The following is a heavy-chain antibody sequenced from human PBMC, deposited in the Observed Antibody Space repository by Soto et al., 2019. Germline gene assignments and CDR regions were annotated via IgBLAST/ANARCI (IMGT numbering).Heavy chain of an antibody. CDR2: MHPHSANT. D-gene: IGHD3-16*01. J-gene: IGHJ6*02. CDR1: GYTFTSYD. CDR3: AREGVRGMDV. V-gene: IGHV1-8*01. Sequence: QVQLVQSGAEVKKPGASVKVSCKASGYTFTSYDINWVRQATGQGLEWMGWMHPHSANTGYAQKFQGIVTMLRNTPISTAYMEPSSLRSEDTAVYSCAREGVRGMDVWGQGTTVTVSS.